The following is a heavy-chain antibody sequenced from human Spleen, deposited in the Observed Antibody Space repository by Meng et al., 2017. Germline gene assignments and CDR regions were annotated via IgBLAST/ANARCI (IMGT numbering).Heavy chain of an antibody. CDR2: LYHSGST. CDR3: ARYTSSGNDF. CDR1: GYSITGSYN. V-gene: IGHV4-38-2*01. J-gene: IGHJ5*01. Sequence: SETLSLTCAVSGYSITGSYNWGWIRQSPGKGLEWVGSLYHSGSTHYNPSLKSRVTISVDTSKNQFSLKLNSVTAADTAVYYCARYTSSGNDFWGHGTLVIVSS. D-gene: IGHD6-13*01.